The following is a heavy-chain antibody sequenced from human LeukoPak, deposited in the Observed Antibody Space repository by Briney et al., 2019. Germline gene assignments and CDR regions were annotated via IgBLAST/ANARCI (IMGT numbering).Heavy chain of an antibody. Sequence: SETLSLTCTVSGGSISSYYRSWIRQPPGKGLEWIGYIYYSGSTNYNPSLKSRVTISVDTSKNQFSLKLSSVTAADTAVYYCARVDKWFGEIPAKGYYYYYMDVWGKGITVTISS. CDR3: ARVDKWFGEIPAKGYYYYYMDV. J-gene: IGHJ6*03. D-gene: IGHD3-10*01. CDR2: IYYSGST. V-gene: IGHV4-59*01. CDR1: GGSISSYY.